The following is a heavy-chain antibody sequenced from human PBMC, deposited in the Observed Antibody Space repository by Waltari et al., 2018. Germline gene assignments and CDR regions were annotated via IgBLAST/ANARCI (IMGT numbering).Heavy chain of an antibody. D-gene: IGHD1-1*01. V-gene: IGHV3-7*01. Sequence: EVQLVESGGGLAHPGGSLTLSCVGSGFTLRNYWMTWVRQAPGEGLDGVANMNKDGSERYYVDYVRGRFIISKDDAKNSLSLEMNILAVEDTAIYYCARDSPDKHWKFFGNDHWGQGTLVNVSP. CDR2: MNKDGSER. CDR1: GFTLRNYW. CDR3: ARDSPDKHWKFFGNDH. J-gene: IGHJ4*02.